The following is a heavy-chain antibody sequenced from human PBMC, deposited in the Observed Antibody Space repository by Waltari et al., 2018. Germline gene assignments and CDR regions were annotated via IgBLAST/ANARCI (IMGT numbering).Heavy chain of an antibody. CDR3: ARGGARGGEDY. CDR2: IYTSGST. Sequence: QVQLQESGPGLVKPSETLSLTCTVSGVSISSYSWSWIRQPAGKGLEWIGRIYTSGSTTRNPSPKSRVTMSVDTSKNQFSLKLSSVTAADTAVYYCARGGARGGEDYWGQGTLVTVSS. D-gene: IGHD3-16*01. J-gene: IGHJ4*02. CDR1: GVSISSYS. V-gene: IGHV4-4*07.